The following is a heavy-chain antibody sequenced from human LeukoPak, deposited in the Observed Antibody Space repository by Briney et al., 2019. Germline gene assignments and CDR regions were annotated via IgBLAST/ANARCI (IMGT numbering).Heavy chain of an antibody. D-gene: IGHD6-13*01. CDR2: ISPYSGNT. Sequence: ASVKVSCMASGYLFINYGITWLRQAPGQGLECMGWISPYSGNTDYAQKLQGRVTMTTDRSTTTAYMELRSLGFDDTAVYYCARTSGVSVAGSPYYFDFWGQGTLITVSS. CDR1: GYLFINYG. CDR3: ARTSGVSVAGSPYYFDF. J-gene: IGHJ4*02. V-gene: IGHV1-18*01.